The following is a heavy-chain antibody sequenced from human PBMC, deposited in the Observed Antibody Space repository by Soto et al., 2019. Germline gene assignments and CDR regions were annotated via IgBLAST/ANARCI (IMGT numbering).Heavy chain of an antibody. CDR1: GGSFSGYY. V-gene: IGHV4-34*12. CDR3: SGGPHCCSYSCLPGYFDY. D-gene: IGHD2-2*01. J-gene: IGHJ4*02. Sequence: PSETLSLTCAVYGGSFSGYYWSWIRQPPGKGLEWLVEIFHSVSPNYNLSLVSRVTLSVVTSESLFALRLISVTAAATALYFCSGGPHCCSYSCLPGYFDYRGLGTLVTVSS. CDR2: IFHSVSP.